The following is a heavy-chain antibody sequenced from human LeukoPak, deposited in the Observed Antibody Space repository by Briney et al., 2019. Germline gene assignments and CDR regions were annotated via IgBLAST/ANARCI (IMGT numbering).Heavy chain of an antibody. CDR3: ARERQLERLAFGKEGSAFDY. D-gene: IGHD1-1*01. CDR1: GFTFSSYS. J-gene: IGHJ4*02. V-gene: IGHV3-21*01. CDR2: ISSSSSYI. Sequence: PGGSLRLSCAASGFTFSSYSMNWVRQAPGKGLEWVSSISSSSSYIYYADSVKGRFTISRDNAKNSLYLQMNRLRAEDTAVYYCARERQLERLAFGKEGSAFDYWGQGTLVTVSS.